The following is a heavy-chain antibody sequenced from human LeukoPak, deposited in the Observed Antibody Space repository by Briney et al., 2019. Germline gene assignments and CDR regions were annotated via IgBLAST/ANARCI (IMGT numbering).Heavy chain of an antibody. V-gene: IGHV3-30*18. CDR2: ISYDGSNK. CDR3: AKELPEYSSSWYPVGILDY. Sequence: GRSLRLSCAASGFMFRSYGMHWVRQAPGKGLEWVAIISYDGSNKYYADPVKGRFTISRDNSKNTLYLQMNSLRAEDTAIYYCAKELPEYSSSWYPVGILDYWGQGTLVTVSS. D-gene: IGHD6-13*01. J-gene: IGHJ4*02. CDR1: GFMFRSYG.